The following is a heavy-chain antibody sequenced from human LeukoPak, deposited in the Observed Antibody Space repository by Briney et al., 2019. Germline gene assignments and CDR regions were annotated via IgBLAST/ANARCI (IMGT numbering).Heavy chain of an antibody. J-gene: IGHJ4*02. CDR2: MSPNSGDT. D-gene: IGHD7-27*01. V-gene: IGHV1-8*02. CDR3: ARGPPNWGYDY. Sequence: ASVKVSCKASGYTFTNHAIHWVRQAPGQRLEWMGWMSPNSGDTGYAQKFQDTVTMTRNTSISTAYMELSSLRSDDTAVYYCARGPPNWGYDYWGPGTLVTVSS. CDR1: GYTFTNHA.